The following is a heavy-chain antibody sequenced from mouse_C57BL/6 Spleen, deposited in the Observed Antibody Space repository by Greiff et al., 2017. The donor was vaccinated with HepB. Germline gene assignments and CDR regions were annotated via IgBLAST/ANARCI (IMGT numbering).Heavy chain of an antibody. CDR2: IDPSDSYT. J-gene: IGHJ1*03. V-gene: IGHV1-59*01. CDR1: GYTFTSYW. Sequence: QVQLQQPGAELVRPGTSVKLSCKASGYTFTSYWMHWVKQRPGQGLEWIGVIDPSDSYTNYNQKFKGKATLTVDTSSSTAYMQLSSLTSEDSAVYDCARERGVEGNAGGYFDVWGTGTTVTVSS. CDR3: ARERGVEGNAGGYFDV.